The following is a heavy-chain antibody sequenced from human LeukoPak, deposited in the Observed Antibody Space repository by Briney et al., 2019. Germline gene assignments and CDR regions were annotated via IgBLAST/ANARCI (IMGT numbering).Heavy chain of an antibody. CDR2: IYYSGST. CDR3: ARVWQQLVHDAFDI. Sequence: SETLSLTCTVSGGSISSSSYYWGWIRQPPGKGLEWIGSIYYSGSTYYNPSLKSRVTISVDTSKNQFSLKLSSVTAADTAVYYCARVWQQLVHDAFDIWGQGTMVTVSS. D-gene: IGHD6-13*01. V-gene: IGHV4-39*07. J-gene: IGHJ3*02. CDR1: GGSISSSSYY.